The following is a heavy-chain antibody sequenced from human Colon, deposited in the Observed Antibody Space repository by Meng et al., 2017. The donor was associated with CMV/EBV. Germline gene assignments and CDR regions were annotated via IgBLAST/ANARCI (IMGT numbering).Heavy chain of an antibody. CDR1: GFTFSSYA. J-gene: IGHJ4*02. CDR3: ARGYSSSWSHEYFFDY. V-gene: IGHV3-30-3*01. Sequence: GESLKISCAASGFTFSSYAMHWVRQAPGKGLEWVAVISYDGSNKYYADSVKGRFTISRDNAKSSLFLQMNSLRAEDTAVYYCARGYSSSWSHEYFFDYWGQGTLVTVSS. CDR2: ISYDGSNK. D-gene: IGHD6-13*01.